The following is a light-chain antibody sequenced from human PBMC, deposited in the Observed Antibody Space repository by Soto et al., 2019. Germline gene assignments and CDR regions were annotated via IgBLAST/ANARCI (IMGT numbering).Light chain of an antibody. J-gene: IGLJ2*01. CDR2: DNN. CDR1: NSNIGNNY. V-gene: IGLV1-51*01. CDR3: ETWDDSLTAAV. Sequence: QSVLTQPPSVSAAPGQKVIISCSGSNSNIGNNYVSWYQQLPGTTPKLLIYDNNQRPSGIPDRFSASKSGTSATLAITGLQTGDEADYYCETWDDSLTAAVFGGGTKLTVL.